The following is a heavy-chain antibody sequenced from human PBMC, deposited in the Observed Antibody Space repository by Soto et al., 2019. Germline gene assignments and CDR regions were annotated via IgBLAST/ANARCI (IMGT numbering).Heavy chain of an antibody. CDR3: AASPSLWHNYYYGAREV. J-gene: IGHJ6*02. D-gene: IGHD2-21*01. CDR2: IVVGSDNT. CDR1: GFTFTSSA. V-gene: IGHV1-58*02. Sequence: SVKVSCKTSGFTFTSSAIQWVRQARGQRLEWIGWIVVGSDNTNYAQKFQERVTITRDLSTNTIYMDLSGLRSEDTAVYYCAASPSLWHNYYYGAREVWGQ.